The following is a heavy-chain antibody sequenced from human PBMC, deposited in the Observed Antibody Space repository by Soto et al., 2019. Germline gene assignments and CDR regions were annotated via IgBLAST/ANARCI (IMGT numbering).Heavy chain of an antibody. Sequence: PGGSLRLSCADSGFTFSSYSMNWVRQAPGKGLEWVSSISSSSYIYYADSVKGRFTISRDNAKNSLYLQMNSLRAEDTAVYYCARTPLEKYYYYYGMDVWGQGTTVTVSS. J-gene: IGHJ6*02. CDR2: ISSSSYI. CDR3: ARTPLEKYYYYYGMDV. D-gene: IGHD3-3*02. CDR1: GFTFSSYS. V-gene: IGHV3-21*01.